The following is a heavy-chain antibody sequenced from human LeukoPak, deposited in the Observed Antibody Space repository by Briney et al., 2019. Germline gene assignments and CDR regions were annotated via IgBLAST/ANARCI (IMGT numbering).Heavy chain of an antibody. V-gene: IGHV4-34*01. CDR2: INHSGST. J-gene: IGHJ4*02. CDR3: ARGASGVRGYGY. CDR1: GGSISSYY. D-gene: IGHD3-10*01. Sequence: SETLSLTCTVSGGSISSYYWSWIRQPPGKGLEWIGEINHSGSTNYNPSLKSRVTISVDTSKNQFSLKLSSVTAADTAVYYCARGASGVRGYGYWGQGTLVTVSS.